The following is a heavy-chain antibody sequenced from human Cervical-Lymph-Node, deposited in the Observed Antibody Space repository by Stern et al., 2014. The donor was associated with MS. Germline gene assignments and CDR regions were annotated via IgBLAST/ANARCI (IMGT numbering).Heavy chain of an antibody. Sequence: EDQLVESGGGLVQPGGSLRLSCTASGFTFSSYWMHWVRQAPGKGLVWVSRISSDGSITSYADSVKGRFTISKDNAKNTLYLEMNSLRAEDTAVYYCARESEYYYESSVDKWGQGTLVTVSS. CDR2: ISSDGSIT. V-gene: IGHV3-74*01. CDR3: ARESEYYYESSVDK. D-gene: IGHD3-22*01. CDR1: GFTFSSYW. J-gene: IGHJ4*02.